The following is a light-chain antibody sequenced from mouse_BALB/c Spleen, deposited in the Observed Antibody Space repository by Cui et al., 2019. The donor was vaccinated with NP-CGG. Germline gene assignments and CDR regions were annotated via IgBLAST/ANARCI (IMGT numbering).Light chain of an antibody. V-gene: IGLV1*01. CDR2: GTN. CDR1: TGAVTTNNF. J-gene: IGLJ1*01. CDR3: ALWYSNHWV. Sequence: QADVTQESALTTSPGETVTLTCRSSTGAVTTNNFANWVQEKPDHLFTGLIGGTNNRAPGVPARFSGSLIGDKAALTITGAQTEDEAIYFCALWYSNHWVFGGGTKLTVL.